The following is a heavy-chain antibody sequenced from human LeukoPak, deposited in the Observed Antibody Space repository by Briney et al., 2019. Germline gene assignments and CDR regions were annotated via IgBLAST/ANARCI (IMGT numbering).Heavy chain of an antibody. CDR2: IFYTGNT. V-gene: IGHV4-59*08. D-gene: IGHD3-16*01. CDR3: ARLGPPDY. Sequence: PSETLSLTCTVSGGSISSYYWSGIRQPPGKGLEWIGYIFYTGNTDYNPSLKSRVTISVDTSKNQFSLKLRSVTAADTAVYYCARLGPPDYWGQGTLVTVSS. J-gene: IGHJ4*02. CDR1: GGSISSYY.